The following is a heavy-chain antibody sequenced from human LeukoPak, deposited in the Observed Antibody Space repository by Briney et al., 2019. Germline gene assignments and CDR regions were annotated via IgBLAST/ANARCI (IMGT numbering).Heavy chain of an antibody. CDR1: GYTFTSYD. V-gene: IGHV1-8*01. CDR3: ARGFEEVGELWYYYYYMDV. CDR2: MNPNSGNT. J-gene: IGHJ6*03. Sequence: EASVKVSCKASGYTFTSYDINWVRQATGQGLEWMGWMNPNSGNTGYAQKFQGRVTMTRNTSISTAYMELSSLRSEDTAVYYCARGFEEVGELWYYYYYMDVWGKGTTVTVSS. D-gene: IGHD1-7*01.